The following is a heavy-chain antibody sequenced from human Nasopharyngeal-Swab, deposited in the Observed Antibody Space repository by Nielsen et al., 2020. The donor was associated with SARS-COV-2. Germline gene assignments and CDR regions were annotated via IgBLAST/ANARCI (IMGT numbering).Heavy chain of an antibody. CDR3: ARLPPVQWLRYDYYYYGMDV. CDR1: GGSMSNYY. Sequence: SETLSLTCSVSGGSMSNYYWSWIRQPPGKGLEYIGYIYYSGSTNYNPSLKSRVTISVDTSKNQFSLKLTSVTAADTSVYYCARLPPVQWLRYDYYYYGMDVWGQGTTVTVSS. D-gene: IGHD2-8*01. J-gene: IGHJ6*02. V-gene: IGHV4-59*08. CDR2: IYYSGST.